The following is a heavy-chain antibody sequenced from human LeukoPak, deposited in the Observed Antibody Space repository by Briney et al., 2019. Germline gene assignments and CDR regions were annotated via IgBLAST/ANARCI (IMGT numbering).Heavy chain of an antibody. Sequence: GGSLRLSCAASRFSFNTYWMHWVRQAPGMGLVWVSRISSDGGSTSYADSVKGRFTISRDNAKNSLYLQMNSLRAEDTAVYYCARVDYDNSGYSDYWGQGTLVTVSS. CDR1: RFSFNTYW. CDR3: ARVDYDNSGYSDY. V-gene: IGHV3-74*01. J-gene: IGHJ4*02. CDR2: ISSDGGST. D-gene: IGHD3-22*01.